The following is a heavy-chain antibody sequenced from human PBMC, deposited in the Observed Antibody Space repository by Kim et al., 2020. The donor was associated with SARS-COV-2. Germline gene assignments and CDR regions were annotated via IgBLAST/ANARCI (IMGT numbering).Heavy chain of an antibody. Sequence: GGSLRLSCAASGFTFKNYAVHWVRQAPGKGLEWVAVISDDGSNTYSADSVRGRFSISRDNSKNTLYLQMNSLRVGDTAVYYCTRVVSDTLIGAPYFDSWGQGTLVTVSS. CDR1: GFTFKNYA. CDR3: TRVVSDTLIGAPYFDS. J-gene: IGHJ4*02. D-gene: IGHD3-10*01. V-gene: IGHV3-30*04. CDR2: ISDDGSNT.